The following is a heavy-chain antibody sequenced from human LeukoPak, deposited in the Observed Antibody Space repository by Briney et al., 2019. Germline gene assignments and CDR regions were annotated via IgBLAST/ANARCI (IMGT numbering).Heavy chain of an antibody. D-gene: IGHD2-8*02. CDR1: GYXLTYNN. Sequence: ASVKVSCRASGYXLTYNNMSWVRQAPGQGLEWMGWINTKSGDTNYARTLQGRITLTTDTSANTAYMELRSLRSDDTAVYYCARESGHCSGDNCFYFFDLWGQGFLVSVSS. CDR2: INTKSGDT. CDR3: ARESGHCSGDNCFYFFDL. J-gene: IGHJ4*02. V-gene: IGHV1-18*04.